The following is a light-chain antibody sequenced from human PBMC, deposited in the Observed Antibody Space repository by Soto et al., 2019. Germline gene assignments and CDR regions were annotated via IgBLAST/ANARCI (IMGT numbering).Light chain of an antibody. J-gene: IGKJ2*01. CDR3: LQYNNWPYT. CDR1: QSVSTK. CDR2: GAS. Sequence: EIVMTQSPVTLSVSPGERGTLSCRASQSVSTKLLWYQQKPGQAPRLLIYGASTRATGIPAMFSGGGSATEFSLTISSLQSEYFAVYYCLQYNNWPYTFGQGTRVEI. V-gene: IGKV3-15*01.